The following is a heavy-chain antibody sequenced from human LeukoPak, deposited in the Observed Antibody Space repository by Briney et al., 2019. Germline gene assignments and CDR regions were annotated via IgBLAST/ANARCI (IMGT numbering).Heavy chain of an antibody. Sequence: SETLSLTCAVYGGSFSGYHWSWIRQPPGKGLEWIGEINHSGSTNYNPSLKSRVTISVDTSKNQLSLKLSSVTAADTAVYYCAVIYDFWSDYRRDYWGQGTLVTVSS. D-gene: IGHD3-3*01. V-gene: IGHV4-34*01. CDR3: AVIYDFWSDYRRDY. CDR2: INHSGST. J-gene: IGHJ4*02. CDR1: GGSFSGYH.